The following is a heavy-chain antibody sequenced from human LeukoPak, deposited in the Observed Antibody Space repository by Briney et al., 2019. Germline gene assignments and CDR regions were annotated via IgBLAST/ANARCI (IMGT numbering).Heavy chain of an antibody. CDR3: AKGIYGYYYGMDV. J-gene: IGHJ6*02. V-gene: IGHV3-9*01. D-gene: IGHD4-17*01. CDR1: GFTFDDYA. CDR2: ISWNSGSI. Sequence: GRSLRLSCAASGFTFDDYAMHWVRQAPEKGLEWVSGISWNSGSIGYADSVKGRFTISRDNAKNSLYLQMNSLRAEDTALYYCAKGIYGYYYGMDVWGQGTTVTVSS.